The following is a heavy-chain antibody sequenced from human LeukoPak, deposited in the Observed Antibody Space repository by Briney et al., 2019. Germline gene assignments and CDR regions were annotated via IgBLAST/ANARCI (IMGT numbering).Heavy chain of an antibody. V-gene: IGHV3-53*01. CDR2: IYKGGST. CDR3: AKKVAASGTPFFDY. CDR1: GFTVSSNY. J-gene: IGHJ4*02. Sequence: GGSLRLSCAASGFTVSSNYMSWLRQAPGKRLEWVSVIYKGGSTYYADSVKGRFPISRDNSKNTLYLQMNSLRAEDTAVYYCAKKVAASGTPFFDYWGQGTLVTVSS. D-gene: IGHD6-13*01.